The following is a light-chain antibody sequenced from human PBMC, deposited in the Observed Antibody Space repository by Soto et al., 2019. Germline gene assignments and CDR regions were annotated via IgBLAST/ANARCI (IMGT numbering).Light chain of an antibody. V-gene: IGKV1D-13*01. J-gene: IGKJ4*01. CDR1: RAISTL. Sequence: AIQLTQSPSSLSASVGDRVIITCRASRAISTLSAWYQQMPGKAPKLLIYDASTLESGVPSRFSGSGSGTDFTLTISSLQPEDFATYYCQQFYDYPLTFGGGTKVDIK. CDR2: DAS. CDR3: QQFYDYPLT.